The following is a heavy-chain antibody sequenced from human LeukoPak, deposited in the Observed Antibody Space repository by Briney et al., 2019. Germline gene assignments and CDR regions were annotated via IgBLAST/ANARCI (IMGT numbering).Heavy chain of an antibody. CDR1: GFTFSSYA. J-gene: IGHJ4*02. CDR3: ARGDYYDSSGDY. V-gene: IGHV3-7*01. Sequence: GRSLRLSCAASGFTFSSYAMHWVRQAPGKGLEWVANIKQDGSETTYADSVRGRFTIFRDNAKDSVYLQMNSLRAEDTAVYYCARGDYYDSSGDYWGQGTLVTVSS. D-gene: IGHD3-22*01. CDR2: IKQDGSET.